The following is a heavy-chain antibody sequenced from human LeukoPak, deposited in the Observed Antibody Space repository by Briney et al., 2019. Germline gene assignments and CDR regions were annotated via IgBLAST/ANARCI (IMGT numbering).Heavy chain of an antibody. J-gene: IGHJ5*02. D-gene: IGHD6-19*01. V-gene: IGHV3-48*03. CDR3: ARDSSDSSGWYEGWFDP. CDR1: GFTFSRYE. CDR2: ITSSGTTI. Sequence: QTGGSLRLSCAASGFTFSRYEMNWVRQAPGKGLKWVSYITSSGTTIYYADSVKGRFTVSRDNAKNSLYLQMNSLRAEDTAVYYCARDSSDSSGWYEGWFDPWGQGTLVTVSS.